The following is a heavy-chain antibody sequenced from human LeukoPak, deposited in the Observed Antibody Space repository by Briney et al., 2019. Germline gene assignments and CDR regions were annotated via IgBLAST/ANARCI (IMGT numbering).Heavy chain of an antibody. CDR2: ISGGGGST. V-gene: IGHV3-23*01. CDR3: ARDIVLYSGYELENAFNV. CDR1: GFTFSSYA. D-gene: IGHD5-12*01. Sequence: GGSLRLSCAASGFTFSSYAMYWVRQAPGKGLEWVSGISGGGGSTYYADSVKGRFTISRDNSKNTLYLQMNSLRAEDTAVYYCARDIVLYSGYELENAFNVWGQGTMVTVSS. J-gene: IGHJ3*01.